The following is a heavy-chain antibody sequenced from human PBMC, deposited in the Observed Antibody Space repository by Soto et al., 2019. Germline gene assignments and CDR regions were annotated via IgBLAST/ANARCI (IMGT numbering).Heavy chain of an antibody. Sequence: QVQLQESGPGLVKPSQTLSLTCTVSGGSISSGGYYWSWIRQHPGKGLEWIGYIYYSGSTYYNPSLKSRVTLSVDTSKNQFSLKLSSVTAADTAVYYCARSLRLESNYYYGMDVWGPGAPVPVSS. CDR2: IYYSGST. J-gene: IGHJ6*02. CDR3: ARSLRLESNYYYGMDV. CDR1: GGSISSGGYY. D-gene: IGHD3-16*01. V-gene: IGHV4-31*03.